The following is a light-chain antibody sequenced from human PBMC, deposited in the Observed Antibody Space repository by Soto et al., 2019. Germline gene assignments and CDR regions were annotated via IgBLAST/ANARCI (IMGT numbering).Light chain of an antibody. J-gene: IGKJ1*01. V-gene: IGKV3-20*01. Sequence: EIVLTQSPGTLSLSPGERATLSCRASQSVSSSYLAWYQQKPGQAPRLLIYDSSSRATGIPDRFSGSGSGTDFTLTISRLEPEDFAVYYCQQHGSSPQTFGQGTKVDI. CDR3: QQHGSSPQT. CDR2: DSS. CDR1: QSVSSSY.